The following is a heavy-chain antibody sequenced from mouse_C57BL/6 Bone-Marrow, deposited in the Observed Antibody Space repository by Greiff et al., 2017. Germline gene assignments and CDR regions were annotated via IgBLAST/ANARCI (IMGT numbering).Heavy chain of an antibody. D-gene: IGHD1-1*02. CDR1: GYSITSGYD. CDR3: AREGGPYYFDY. Sequence: EVQRVESGPGMVKPSQSLSLTCTVTGYSITSGYDWHWIRHFPGNKLEWMGYISYSGSTNYNQSLKSRISITHDTSKNHFFLKLNSVTTEDTATYYCAREGGPYYFDYWGQGTTLTVSS. J-gene: IGHJ2*01. V-gene: IGHV3-1*01. CDR2: ISYSGST.